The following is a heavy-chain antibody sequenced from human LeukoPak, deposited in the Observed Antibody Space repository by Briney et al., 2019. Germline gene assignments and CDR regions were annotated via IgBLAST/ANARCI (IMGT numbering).Heavy chain of an antibody. CDR3: ARVEYYDSSGS. CDR1: GFTFSSYS. V-gene: IGHV3-21*01. CDR2: ISTDSSYI. J-gene: IGHJ5*02. Sequence: PGGSLRLSCAASGFTFSSYSMKWVRQAPGKGLEWVSSISTDSSYIYYADSVKGRFTISRDNAKNSLYLQMNSLRAEDTAVYYCARVEYYDSSGSWGQGTLVTVSS. D-gene: IGHD3-22*01.